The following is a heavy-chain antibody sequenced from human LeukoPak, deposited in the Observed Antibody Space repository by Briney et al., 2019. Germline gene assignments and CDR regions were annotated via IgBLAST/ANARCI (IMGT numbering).Heavy chain of an antibody. CDR3: ARDPGNSDPGDWSDS. V-gene: IGHV3-11*01. CDR1: GFTFSDYY. CDR2: ISGSGSTV. D-gene: IGHD4-23*01. J-gene: IGHJ5*01. Sequence: GGSLRLSCAASGFTFSDYYMSWIRQAPGKGLEGVSYISGSGSTVYYAASVRGRFTISRDNAKNSLFLQMNSLRAEDTAVYYCARDPGNSDPGDWSDSWGQGTLVTVSS.